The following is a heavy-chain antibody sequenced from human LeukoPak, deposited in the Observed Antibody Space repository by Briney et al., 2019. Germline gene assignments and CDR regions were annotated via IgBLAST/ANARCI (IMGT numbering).Heavy chain of an antibody. CDR3: AKAPVTTCRGAFCYPFDY. CDR2: ISDTGNT. J-gene: IGHJ4*02. D-gene: IGHD2-15*01. V-gene: IGHV3-23*01. Sequence: LAGGSLRLSCAASGFTSSSYAMSWVRQAPGKGLEWVSAISDTGNTYHADSVKGRFTISRDSSKNTLFLQMNRLRPEDAAVYYCAKAPVTTCRGAFCYPFDYWGLGTLVTVSS. CDR1: GFTSSSYA.